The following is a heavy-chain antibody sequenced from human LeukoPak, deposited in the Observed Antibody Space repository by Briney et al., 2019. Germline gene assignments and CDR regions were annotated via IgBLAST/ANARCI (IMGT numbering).Heavy chain of an antibody. CDR2: IYYSGST. CDR1: GGSISSYY. J-gene: IGHJ4*02. CDR3: ARFSDQIAIFGVVNYFLGD. V-gene: IGHV4-59*01. D-gene: IGHD3-3*01. Sequence: KPSETLSLTCTVSGGSISSYYWSWIRQPPGKGLEWIGYIYYSGSTNYNPSLKSRVTISVDTSENQFPLKLRPVTAVDTAVYYCARFSDQIAIFGVVNYFLGDWGQGILVTVSS.